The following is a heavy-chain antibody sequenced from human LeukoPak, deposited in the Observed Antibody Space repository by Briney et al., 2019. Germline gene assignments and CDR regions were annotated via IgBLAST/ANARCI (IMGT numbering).Heavy chain of an antibody. Sequence: SETLSLTCTVTGYSISSGYYWGWIRQPPGKGLEWIGSIYHSGSTYYNPSLKSRVTISVDTSKNQFSLKLSSVTAADTAVYYCARDQEWGQGTLVTVSS. CDR2: IYHSGST. V-gene: IGHV4-38-2*02. CDR1: GYSISSGYY. CDR3: ARDQE. J-gene: IGHJ4*02.